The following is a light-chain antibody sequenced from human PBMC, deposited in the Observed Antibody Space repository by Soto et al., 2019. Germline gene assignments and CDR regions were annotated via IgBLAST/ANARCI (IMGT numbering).Light chain of an antibody. Sequence: EIVLTQSPATLSLSPGERATLSCRASQSARTYLAWYQQRPGQAPRLLIHDASYRATGIPARFSGSGSGTDFTLTISSLEPEDFAIYYCQQRSNWPRGITFGQGTRLEIK. J-gene: IGKJ5*01. V-gene: IGKV3-11*01. CDR2: DAS. CDR3: QQRSNWPRGIT. CDR1: QSARTY.